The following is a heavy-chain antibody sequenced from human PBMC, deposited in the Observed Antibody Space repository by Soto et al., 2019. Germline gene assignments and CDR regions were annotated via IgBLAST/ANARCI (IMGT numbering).Heavy chain of an antibody. Sequence: SETLSLTCAVSGSSISSGGYSWCWIRQPPGKGLEWIGYLYPTRNTYYNPSLERRVTISVDRSKNQSSLELTSVTAADTAGYYCARFRGTAILDYWGQGTLVTVSS. D-gene: IGHD2-21*02. V-gene: IGHV4-30-2*01. CDR2: LYPTRNT. CDR3: ARFRGTAILDY. CDR1: GSSISSGGYS. J-gene: IGHJ4*02.